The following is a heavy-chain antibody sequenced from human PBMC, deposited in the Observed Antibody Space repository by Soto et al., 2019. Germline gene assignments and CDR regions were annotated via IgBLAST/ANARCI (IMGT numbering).Heavy chain of an antibody. CDR2: FNPIFGAP. V-gene: IGHV1-69*13. D-gene: IGHD1-1*01. CDR3: AAANSNTYNLFDH. CDR1: GGTFTNSA. Sequence: SVKVACKASGGTFTNSAIYWVRQAPGQGLVWMGGFNPIFGAPYYAQTFQSRVTITADESTGTVYMDLSSLRSEDTAVYYCAAANSNTYNLFDHGGQGTLVHVSS. J-gene: IGHJ5*02.